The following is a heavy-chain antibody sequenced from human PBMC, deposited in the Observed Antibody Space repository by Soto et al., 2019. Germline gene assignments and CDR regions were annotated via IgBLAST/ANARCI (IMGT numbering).Heavy chain of an antibody. CDR1: GFSLSTSGVG. J-gene: IGHJ4*02. CDR2: IYWDDSK. D-gene: IGHD3-9*01. CDR3: AHKGPEDWPLDY. V-gene: IGHV2-5*02. Sequence: SGPTLVNPTQTLTLTCTFSGFSLSTSGVGVGWIRQPPGKALEWLAIIYWDDSKHYSPSLRSRLTITKDTSKNQVVLTMTNMDPMDTGTYYCAHKGPEDWPLDYWGQGTLVTVSS.